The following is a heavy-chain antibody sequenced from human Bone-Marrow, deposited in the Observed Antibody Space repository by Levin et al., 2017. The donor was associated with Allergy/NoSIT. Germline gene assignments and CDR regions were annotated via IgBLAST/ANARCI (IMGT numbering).Heavy chain of an antibody. CDR1: GGSISSISFY. CDR2: LYYSGTT. CDR3: ARLGVSDFWRGLHTWFDP. J-gene: IGHJ5*02. D-gene: IGHD3-3*01. Sequence: SETLSLTCTVSGGSISSISFYWGWIRQPPGKGLEWIGALYYSGTTYDNPSLKSRVTISVDTSKNQFSLNLKSVTAADTAVYYCARLGVSDFWRGLHTWFDPWGQGTLVTVSS. V-gene: IGHV4-39*01.